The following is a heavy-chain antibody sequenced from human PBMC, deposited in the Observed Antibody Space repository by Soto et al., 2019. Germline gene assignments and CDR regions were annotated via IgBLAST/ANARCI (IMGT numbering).Heavy chain of an antibody. D-gene: IGHD5-12*01. Sequence: GSLRLSCAASGFTFNNYDMHWVRQATGKGLEWVAVIGAAGDTHYPGSVKGRFTISRENGKNSVYLQMNSLRAGDTAIYYCARDSGYDLTQPGMDVWGQGTRVTV. J-gene: IGHJ6*02. CDR1: GFTFNNYD. V-gene: IGHV3-13*01. CDR2: IGAAGDT. CDR3: ARDSGYDLTQPGMDV.